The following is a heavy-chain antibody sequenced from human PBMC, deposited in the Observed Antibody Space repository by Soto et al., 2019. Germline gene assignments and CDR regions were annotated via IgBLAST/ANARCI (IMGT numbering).Heavy chain of an antibody. CDR3: KLYCSGGSCYPRAFDI. J-gene: IGHJ3*02. CDR2: IRSKANSYAT. CDR1: GFTFSGSA. V-gene: IGHV3-73*01. D-gene: IGHD2-15*01. Sequence: GGSLRLSCAASGFTFSGSAMHWVRQASGKGLEWVGRIRSKANSYATAYAASVKGRFTISRDDSKNTAYLQMNSLKTEDTAVYYCKLYCSGGSCYPRAFDIWGQGTMVTVSS.